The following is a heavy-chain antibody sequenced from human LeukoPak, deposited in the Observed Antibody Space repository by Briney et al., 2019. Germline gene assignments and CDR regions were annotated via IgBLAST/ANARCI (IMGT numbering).Heavy chain of an antibody. J-gene: IGHJ5*02. V-gene: IGHV5-51*01. D-gene: IGHD2-21*02. CDR3: ARLPYCGGDCYPNWFDR. CDR1: GYSFTSHW. CDR2: IYPGDSDT. Sequence: GESLKISCKGSGYSFTSHWIGWVRQMPGKGLEWMGMIYPGDSDTKYSPSFQGQVTISADKSISTAYLQWSSLKASDSVMYYCARLPYCGGDCYPNWFDRWGQGTLVTVSS.